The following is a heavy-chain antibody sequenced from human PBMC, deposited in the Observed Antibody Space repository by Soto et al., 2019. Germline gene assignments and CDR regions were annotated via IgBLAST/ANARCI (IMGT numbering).Heavy chain of an antibody. CDR2: IFYSGTA. CDR1: GGSISSGNHF. V-gene: IGHV4-30-4*01. CDR3: AREVITPVHQGADDAFDL. J-gene: IGHJ3*01. Sequence: QVQLQEAGPGLVKPSQTLSLTCIVSGGSISSGNHFWSWIRQPPGKGLEWIGYIFYSGTAHYNSSLKSRVTISIDTSKNQCSLNLSSVTAADTAMYSCAREVITPVHQGADDAFDLWGQGTMVTFSS. D-gene: IGHD2-15*01.